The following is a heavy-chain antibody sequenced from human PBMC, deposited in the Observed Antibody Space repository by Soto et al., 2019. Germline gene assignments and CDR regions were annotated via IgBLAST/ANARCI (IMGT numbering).Heavy chain of an antibody. J-gene: IGHJ6*02. D-gene: IGHD3-3*01. CDR1: GGPFSGYY. CDR3: ARVYDFWSGYYPRGYYYGMDV. Sequence: SETLSLTCAVYGGPFSGYYWIWVRQAPGKGLEWIGEINHSGSTNYNPSLKSRVTISVDTSKNQFSLKLSSVTAADTAVYYCARVYDFWSGYYPRGYYYGMDVWGQGTTVTVSS. V-gene: IGHV4-34*01. CDR2: INHSGST.